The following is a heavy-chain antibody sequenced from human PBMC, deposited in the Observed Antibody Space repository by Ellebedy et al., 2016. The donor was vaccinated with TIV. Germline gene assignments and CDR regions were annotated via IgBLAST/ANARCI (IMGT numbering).Heavy chain of an antibody. V-gene: IGHV1-46*01. D-gene: IGHD6-19*01. CDR2: INPSGGST. J-gene: IGHJ4*02. CDR1: GYTFTSYD. Sequence: ASVKVSXKASGYTFTSYDINWVRQAPGQGLEWMGIINPSGGSTSYAQKFQGRVTMTRDTSTSTVYMELSSLRSEDTAVYYCARDFGGWTSLSNFDYWGQGTLVTVSS. CDR3: ARDFGGWTSLSNFDY.